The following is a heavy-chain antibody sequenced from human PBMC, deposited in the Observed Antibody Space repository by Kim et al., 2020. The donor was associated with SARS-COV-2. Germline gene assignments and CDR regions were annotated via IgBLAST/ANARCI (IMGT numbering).Heavy chain of an antibody. J-gene: IGHJ3*02. CDR1: GFTFSSYA. D-gene: IGHD3-10*01. V-gene: IGHV3-64*01. Sequence: GGSMRLSCAASGFTFSSYAMHWVRQAPGKGLEYVSAISSNGGSTYYANSVKGRFTISRDNSKNTLYLQMGSLRAEDMAVYYCARTHVPTYYYGSGNIEDDAVDIWGQGTMVTVSS. CDR3: ARTHVPTYYYGSGNIEDDAVDI. CDR2: ISSNGGST.